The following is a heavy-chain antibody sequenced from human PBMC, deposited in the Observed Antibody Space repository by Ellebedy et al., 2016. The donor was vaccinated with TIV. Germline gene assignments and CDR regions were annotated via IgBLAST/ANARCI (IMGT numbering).Heavy chain of an antibody. Sequence: SETLSLTXTVSGYSIRGGYYWGWIRQPPGKGLEWMGSMFHSGSTYYNPSLKSRLTISVDTSKNQLSLRLNSVTAADTAVYYCARWNSGVVGLDALDIWGQGKMVTVSS. CDR3: ARWNSGVVGLDALDI. D-gene: IGHD1-7*01. J-gene: IGHJ3*02. V-gene: IGHV4-38-2*02. CDR1: GYSIRGGYY. CDR2: MFHSGST.